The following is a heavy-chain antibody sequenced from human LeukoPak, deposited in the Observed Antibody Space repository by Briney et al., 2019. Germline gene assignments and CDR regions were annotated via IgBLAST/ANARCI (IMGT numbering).Heavy chain of an antibody. CDR1: GFTFSDYN. Sequence: PGGSLRLSCAASGFTFSDYNMRWIRQAPGKGLEWVSTISDTGDSTYYADSVKGRFTISRDNSENTLYLQMNGLRAEDTAIYFCATGAYCDHWGQGTLVTVSS. CDR3: ATGAYCDH. V-gene: IGHV3-23*01. CDR2: ISDTGDST. J-gene: IGHJ4*02.